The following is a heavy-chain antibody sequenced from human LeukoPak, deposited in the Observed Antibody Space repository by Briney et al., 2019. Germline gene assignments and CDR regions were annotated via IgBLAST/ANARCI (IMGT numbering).Heavy chain of an antibody. CDR1: GFTFDDYA. V-gene: IGHV3-9*01. CDR2: ISWNSGSI. Sequence: GGSLRLSCAASGFTFDDYAMHWVRQAPGKGLEWVSGISWNSGSIGYVDSVKGRFTISRDNAKNSLYLQMNSLRAEDTALYYCAKGPGKWLLLSHFDYWGQGTLVTVSS. D-gene: IGHD3-3*01. CDR3: AKGPGKWLLLSHFDY. J-gene: IGHJ4*02.